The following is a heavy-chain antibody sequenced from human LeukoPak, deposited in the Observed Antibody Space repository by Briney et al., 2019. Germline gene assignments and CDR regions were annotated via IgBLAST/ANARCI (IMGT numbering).Heavy chain of an antibody. CDR1: DDSISSYY. CDR2: IYYSGST. Sequence: PSETLSLTCSVSDDSISSYYWSWIRQPPGKGLEWIGYIYYSGSTNYNPSLRSRVTISVNTSKNHFPLKLSSVTAADTAVYYCAKFGAAGDIDYWGQGTLVTVSS. J-gene: IGHJ4*02. CDR3: AKFGAAGDIDY. V-gene: IGHV4-59*01. D-gene: IGHD6-13*01.